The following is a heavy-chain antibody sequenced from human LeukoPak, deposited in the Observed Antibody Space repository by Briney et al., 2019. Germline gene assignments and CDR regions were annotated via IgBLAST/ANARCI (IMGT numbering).Heavy chain of an antibody. V-gene: IGHV4-4*02. J-gene: IGHJ4*02. CDR2: IYHSGST. CDR1: GGSISSSNW. CDR3: ARQHPARFRTYYYDSSGYFDY. D-gene: IGHD3-22*01. Sequence: PSGTLSLTCAVSGGSISSSNWWSWVRQPPGKGLEWIGEIYHSGSTNYNPSLKSRVTISVDTSKNQFSLKLSSVTAADTAVYYCARQHPARFRTYYYDSSGYFDYWGQGTLVTVSS.